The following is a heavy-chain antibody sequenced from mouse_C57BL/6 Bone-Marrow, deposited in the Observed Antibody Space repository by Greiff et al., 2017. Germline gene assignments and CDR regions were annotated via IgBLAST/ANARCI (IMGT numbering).Heavy chain of an antibody. J-gene: IGHJ2*01. D-gene: IGHD1-1*01. V-gene: IGHV5-4*03. CDR3: ARLTVVAYYFDY. CDR2: ISDGGSYT. Sequence: DVMLVESGAGLVKPGGSLKLSCAASGFTFSSYAMSWVRQTPEQRLEWVATISDGGSYTYYPDNVKGRFTISRDNAKNNLYLQMSHLKSEDTAMYYCARLTVVAYYFDYWGQGTTLTVSS. CDR1: GFTFSSYA.